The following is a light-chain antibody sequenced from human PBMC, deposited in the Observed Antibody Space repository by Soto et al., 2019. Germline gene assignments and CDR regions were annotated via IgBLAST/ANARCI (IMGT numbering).Light chain of an antibody. CDR2: EVS. J-gene: IGLJ1*01. CDR3: QSYDSSLIGYV. CDR1: SSDVGNYNY. V-gene: IGLV2-14*01. Sequence: QSALTQPASVSGSPGQSITISCTGTSSDVGNYNYVSWYQQHPGKAPKLMIYEVSNRPSGVPDRFSGSKSGTSASLAITGLQAEDEADYYCQSYDSSLIGYVLG.